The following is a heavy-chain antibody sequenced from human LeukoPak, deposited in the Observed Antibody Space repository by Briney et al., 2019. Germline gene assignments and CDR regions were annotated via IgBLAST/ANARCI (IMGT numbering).Heavy chain of an antibody. D-gene: IGHD1-14*01. V-gene: IGHV3-23*01. Sequence: GGSLRLSCAASGFTFNSYAMRWVRQAPGKGLEWVSAISGSGGSTYYADSVKGRFTISRDNSKNTLYLQMNSLRAEDTAVYYCAKDYLRTVEPTDYWGQGTLVTVSS. J-gene: IGHJ4*02. CDR2: ISGSGGST. CDR1: GFTFNSYA. CDR3: AKDYLRTVEPTDY.